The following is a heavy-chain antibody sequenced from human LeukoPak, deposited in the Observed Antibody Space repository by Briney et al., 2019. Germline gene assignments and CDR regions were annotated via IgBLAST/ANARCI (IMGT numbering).Heavy chain of an antibody. V-gene: IGHV4-38-2*01. D-gene: IGHD3-22*01. CDR1: GSSISSAYY. J-gene: IGHJ4*02. CDR3: ASATGRYYYDSSGYLPSDY. Sequence: PSETLSLTCAVSGSSISSAYYWGWIRQPPWKGLEWIGSIYHSGSTYYNPSLKSRVTISVDTSKNQFSLKLSSVTAADTAVYYCASATGRYYYDSSGYLPSDYWGQGTLVTVSS. CDR2: IYHSGST.